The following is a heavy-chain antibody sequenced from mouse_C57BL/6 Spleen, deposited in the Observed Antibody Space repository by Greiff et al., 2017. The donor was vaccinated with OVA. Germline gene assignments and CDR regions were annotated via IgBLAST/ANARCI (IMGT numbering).Heavy chain of an antibody. CDR3: ARQDYSNFYAMDY. D-gene: IGHD2-5*01. V-gene: IGHV5-12*01. Sequence: EVKLVESGGGLVQPGGSLKLSCAASGFTFSDYYMSWVRQTPEKRLEWVAYISNGGGSTYYPDTVKGRFTISRDNAKNTLYLQMSRLKSEDTAMYYCARQDYSNFYAMDYWGQGTSVTVSS. J-gene: IGHJ4*01. CDR1: GFTFSDYY. CDR2: ISNGGGST.